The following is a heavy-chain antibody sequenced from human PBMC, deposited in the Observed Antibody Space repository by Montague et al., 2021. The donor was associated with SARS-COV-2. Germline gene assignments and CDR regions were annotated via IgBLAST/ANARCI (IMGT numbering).Heavy chain of an antibody. CDR3: ARGGTYHYGMDV. CDR1: GASISSRSYY. CDR2: IYYTGNT. V-gene: IGHV4-39*02. J-gene: IGHJ6*02. D-gene: IGHD3-16*01. Sequence: SETLSLTCTVSGASISSRSYYWGWIRQPPGKGLEWLGEIYYTGNTNYNPSLKSRVTIFIDKSKNHFSLQLSSVTAADTAVYYCARGGTYHYGMDVWGQGTTVAVSS.